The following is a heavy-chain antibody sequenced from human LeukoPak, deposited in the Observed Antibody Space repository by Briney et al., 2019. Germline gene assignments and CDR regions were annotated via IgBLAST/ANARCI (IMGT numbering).Heavy chain of an antibody. Sequence: KPSETLSLTCTVSGASISSSSHYWGWIRQPPGKGLEWIRCIYYSGSTYYNPSLKSRVTISVDTSKNQFSLKLSSVTAADTAVYYCASSRIDDFHFDYWGQGTLVTVSS. CDR3: ASSRIDDFHFDY. J-gene: IGHJ4*02. CDR2: IYYSGST. D-gene: IGHD1-1*01. CDR1: GASISSSSHY. V-gene: IGHV4-39*01.